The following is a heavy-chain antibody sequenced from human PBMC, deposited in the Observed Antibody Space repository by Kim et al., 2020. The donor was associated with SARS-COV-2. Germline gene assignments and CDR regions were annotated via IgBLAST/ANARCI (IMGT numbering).Heavy chain of an antibody. Sequence: SETLSLTCTVSGDTVSSKYWSWIRQSPGKGLEWIGYMYYSGRTNYNPSLKSRVTMSLDTSKNQFSLKLTSVTAADTAVYYCAGDPGVAPYYFDLWGQGTLVTVSS. CDR3: AGDPGVAPYYFDL. V-gene: IGHV4-59*02. D-gene: IGHD2-8*01. CDR1: GDTVSSKY. CDR2: MYYSGRT. J-gene: IGHJ4*02.